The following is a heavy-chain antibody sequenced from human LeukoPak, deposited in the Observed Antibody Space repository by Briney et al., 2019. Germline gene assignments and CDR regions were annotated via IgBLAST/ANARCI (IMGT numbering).Heavy chain of an antibody. V-gene: IGHV3-7*05. D-gene: IGHD6-19*01. CDR1: GFTFSSYW. J-gene: IGHJ4*02. CDR3: ANKKGRIAVAGFPFDY. Sequence: GGSQRPSCAASGFTFSSYWMSWVRQAPGKGLEWVANIKQDGSEKYYVDSVKGRFTISRDNAKNTLYLQMNSLRAEDTAVYYCANKKGRIAVAGFPFDYWGQGGPLTVSS. CDR2: IKQDGSEK.